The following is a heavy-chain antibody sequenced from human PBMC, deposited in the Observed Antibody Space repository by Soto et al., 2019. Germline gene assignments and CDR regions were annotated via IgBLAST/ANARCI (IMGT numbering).Heavy chain of an antibody. CDR1: GGTFSSYT. Sequence: QVQLVQSGAEVKKPGSSVKVSCKASGGTFSSYTISWVRQAPGQGLEWMGRIIPILGIANYAQKFQGSVTITADKSTSTAYMELSSLRSEDTAVYYCARAHHNRNPLAGQLVSGWFDPWGQGTLVTVSS. D-gene: IGHD6-13*01. CDR3: ARAHHNRNPLAGQLVSGWFDP. CDR2: IIPILGIA. V-gene: IGHV1-69*02. J-gene: IGHJ5*02.